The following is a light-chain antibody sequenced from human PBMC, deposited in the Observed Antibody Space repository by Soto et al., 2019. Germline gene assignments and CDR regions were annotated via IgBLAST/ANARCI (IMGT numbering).Light chain of an antibody. CDR1: QSLLHSNGYKY. V-gene: IGKV2-28*01. CDR3: MQSTDWPPT. CDR2: LGS. J-gene: IGKJ4*01. Sequence: DIVMTQSPLSLSVTPGEPATISCMASQSLLHSNGYKYLDWYLQKPGQSPQLLIYLGSNRASGVPDRFSGSGSGTDFTLKISRVEAEDVGVYYCMQSTDWPPTFGGGTKVDIK.